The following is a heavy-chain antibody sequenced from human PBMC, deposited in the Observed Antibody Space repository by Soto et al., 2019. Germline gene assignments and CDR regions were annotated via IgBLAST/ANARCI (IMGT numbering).Heavy chain of an antibody. CDR2: ISYDGSNK. CDR3: AREGSSELYYYYGMDV. J-gene: IGHJ6*02. D-gene: IGHD6-6*01. V-gene: IGHV3-30-3*01. Sequence: PGGSLRLSCAASGFTFSSYAMHWVRQAPGKGLEWVAVISYDGSNKYYADSVKGRFTISRDNSKNTLYLQMNSLRAEDTAVYYCAREGSSELYYYYGMDVWGQGTKVTVSS. CDR1: GFTFSSYA.